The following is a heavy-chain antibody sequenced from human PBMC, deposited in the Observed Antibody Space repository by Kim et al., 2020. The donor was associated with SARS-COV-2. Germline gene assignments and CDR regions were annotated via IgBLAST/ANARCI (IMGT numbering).Heavy chain of an antibody. CDR3: AREFWVTTTLEYHYGMDV. Sequence: GGSLRLSCAASGFTFSSYAMHWVRQAPGKGLEWVAVISYDGSNKYYADSVKGRFTISRDNSKNTLYLQMNSLRAEDTAVYYCAREFWVTTTLEYHYGMDVWGQGTTGTVSS. D-gene: IGHD3-3*01. V-gene: IGHV3-30*04. CDR2: ISYDGSNK. J-gene: IGHJ6*02. CDR1: GFTFSSYA.